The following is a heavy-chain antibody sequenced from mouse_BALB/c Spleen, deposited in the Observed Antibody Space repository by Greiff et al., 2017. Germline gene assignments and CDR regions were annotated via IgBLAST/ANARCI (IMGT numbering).Heavy chain of an antibody. J-gene: IGHJ4*01. CDR1: GFTFSSYA. CDR2: ISSGGST. V-gene: IGHV5-6-5*01. D-gene: IGHD2-4*01. Sequence: EVMLVESGGGLVKPGGSLKLSCAASGFTFSSYAMSWVRQTPEKRLEWVASISSGGSTYYPDSVKGRFTISRDNARNILYLQMGSLRSEDTAMYYCARGGDDYENYYAMDYWGQGTSVTVSS. CDR3: ARGGDDYENYYAMDY.